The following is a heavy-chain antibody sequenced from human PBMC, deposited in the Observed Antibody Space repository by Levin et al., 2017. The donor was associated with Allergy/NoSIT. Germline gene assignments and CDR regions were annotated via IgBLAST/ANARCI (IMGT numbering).Heavy chain of an antibody. Sequence: SETLSLTCAVYGGSFSGYYWSWIRQPPGKGLEWIGEINHSGSTNYNPSLKSRVTISVDTSKNQFSLKLSSVTAADTAVYYCASVRFVWFRELFQTWFDPWGQGTLVTVAS. CDR3: ASVRFVWFRELFQTWFDP. D-gene: IGHD3-10*01. V-gene: IGHV4-34*01. CDR2: INHSGST. CDR1: GGSFSGYY. J-gene: IGHJ5*02.